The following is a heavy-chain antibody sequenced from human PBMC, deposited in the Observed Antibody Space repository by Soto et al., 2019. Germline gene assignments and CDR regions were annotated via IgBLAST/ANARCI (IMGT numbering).Heavy chain of an antibody. Sequence: SGPTLVNPTQTLTLTCTFSGFSLSTSGMCVSWIRQPPGKALEWLALIDWDDDKYYSTSLKTRLTISKDTSKNQVVLTMTNMDPVDTAKYYCARIPRHYYGSGSYYNDYYYYGMAVWGQGTTVTDAS. CDR2: IDWDDDK. J-gene: IGHJ6*02. V-gene: IGHV2-70*01. CDR1: GFSLSTSGMC. CDR3: ARIPRHYYGSGSYYNDYYYYGMAV. D-gene: IGHD3-10*01.